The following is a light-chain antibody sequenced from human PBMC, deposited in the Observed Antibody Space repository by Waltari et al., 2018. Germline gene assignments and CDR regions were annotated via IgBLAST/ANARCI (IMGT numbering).Light chain of an antibody. J-gene: IGKJ5*01. CDR2: AAS. Sequence: DIQLTQSPSSLSASVGDAVTITCRASQTVSTYLNWYQQKPGKAPRLLIYAASSLQSGVPARFSGSGSGTDFTLTISSLQPEDFATFYCQHSYGNPITFGQGTRLEVK. CDR1: QTVSTY. V-gene: IGKV1-39*01. CDR3: QHSYGNPIT.